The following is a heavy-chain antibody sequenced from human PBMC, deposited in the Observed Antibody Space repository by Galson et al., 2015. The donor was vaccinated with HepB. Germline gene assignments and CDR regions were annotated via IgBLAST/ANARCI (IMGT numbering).Heavy chain of an antibody. D-gene: IGHD3-22*01. CDR1: GFSVSSNY. Sequence: SLRLSCAVSGFSVSSNYMTWVRQAPGKGPECVAHIYSGGSTYYTDSVKGRFTVSRDNSKNTLYLQMNSLRAEDAAVYYCARGLVSSGYYGDYWGQGTLVTVSS. J-gene: IGHJ4*02. V-gene: IGHV3-53*01. CDR2: IYSGGST. CDR3: ARGLVSSGYYGDY.